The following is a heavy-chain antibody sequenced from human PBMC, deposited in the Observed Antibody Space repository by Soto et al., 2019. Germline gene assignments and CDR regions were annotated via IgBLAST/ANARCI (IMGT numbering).Heavy chain of an antibody. Sequence: EVQLVESGGGLVQPGGSLRLSCAASGLIVSSTYMSWVRQAPGKGLEWVSVISNGGDTHYADSVKGRFSLSRDISNNTLHLQMSSLRVEDTAVYYCAREPRYCSGGSCSITGDAFDIWGQRTMVTVSS. CDR2: ISNGGDT. J-gene: IGHJ3*02. V-gene: IGHV3-66*01. CDR1: GLIVSSTY. D-gene: IGHD2-15*01. CDR3: AREPRYCSGGSCSITGDAFDI.